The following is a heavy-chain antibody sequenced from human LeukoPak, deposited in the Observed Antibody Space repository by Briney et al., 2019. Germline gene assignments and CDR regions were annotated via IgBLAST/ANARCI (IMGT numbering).Heavy chain of an antibody. D-gene: IGHD6-13*01. Sequence: QTVGSLRLSCAASGFNFRSNGMYWVRQAPGKGLEWVAVIWYDGSNKYYGDSVKGRFTVSRDNSKNTLYLQMNSLRAEDTAVYYCARGGTSAAGIDYWGQGTLVTVSS. CDR3: ARGGTSAAGIDY. CDR2: IWYDGSNK. J-gene: IGHJ4*02. CDR1: GFNFRSNG. V-gene: IGHV3-33*07.